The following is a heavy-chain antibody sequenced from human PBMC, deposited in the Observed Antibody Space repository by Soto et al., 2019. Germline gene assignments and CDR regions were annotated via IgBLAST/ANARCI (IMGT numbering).Heavy chain of an antibody. Sequence: EVQLLESGGGLVQPGGSLRLSCAASGFTFSTYVMRWVRQAPGKGLEWVASISDDGSTYYADSVKGRFTISRDNSKNTLYLQMNSLRAEDTAVYFCAKGGLRVNNYFDCWGQVTLVTVSS. D-gene: IGHD2-21*01. CDR1: GFTFSTYV. CDR3: AKGGLRVNNYFDC. CDR2: ISDDGST. J-gene: IGHJ4*02. V-gene: IGHV3-23*01.